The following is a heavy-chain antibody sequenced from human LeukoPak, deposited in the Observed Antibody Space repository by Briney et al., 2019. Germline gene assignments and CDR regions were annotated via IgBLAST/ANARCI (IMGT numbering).Heavy chain of an antibody. D-gene: IGHD3-22*01. V-gene: IGHV1-69*13. CDR2: IIPIFGTA. CDR3: ANKETYFYDSSGYYYRSHWFDP. Sequence: GASVKVSCKASAGTFSSYAISWVRQAPGQGLEWMGGIIPIFGTANYAQKFQGRVTITADESTSTAYMELSSLRSEDTAVYYCANKETYFYDSSGYYYRSHWFDPWGQGTLVTVSS. CDR1: AGTFSSYA. J-gene: IGHJ5*02.